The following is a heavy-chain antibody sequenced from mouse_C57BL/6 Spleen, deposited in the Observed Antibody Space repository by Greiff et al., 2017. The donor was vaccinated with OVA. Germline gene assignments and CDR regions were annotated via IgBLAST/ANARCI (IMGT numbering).Heavy chain of an antibody. CDR2: INPNNGGT. Sequence: EVQLQQSGPELVKPGASVKIPCKASGYTFTDYNMDWVKQSHGKSLEWIGDINPNNGGTIYNQTFKGKATLTVDKSSSTAYMELRSLTSEDTAVYYCARSNYCYGSTYFDYWGQGTTLTVSS. J-gene: IGHJ2*01. CDR3: ARSNYCYGSTYFDY. CDR1: GYTFTDYN. V-gene: IGHV1-18*01. D-gene: IGHD1-1*01.